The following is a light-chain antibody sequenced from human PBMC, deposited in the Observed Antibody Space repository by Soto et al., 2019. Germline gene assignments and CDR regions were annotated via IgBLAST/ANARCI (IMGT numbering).Light chain of an antibody. CDR1: SSDVGAYNY. V-gene: IGLV2-14*01. J-gene: IGLJ3*02. CDR3: CSYTTSDTWV. CDR2: EVT. Sequence: QSALTQPASVSGSPGQSITISCTGTSSDVGAYNYVSWYQQHPGKAPKLMIFEVTNRPSGISNRFSGSKSGNTASLTISGLQAEDEADYYCCSYTTSDTWVFGGGTQLTVL.